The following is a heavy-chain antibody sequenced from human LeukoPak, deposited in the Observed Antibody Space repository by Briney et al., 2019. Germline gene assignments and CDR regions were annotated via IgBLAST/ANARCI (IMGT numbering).Heavy chain of an antibody. D-gene: IGHD1-26*01. Sequence: GGSLRLSCAASGFTFSSYWMSWVRQAPGKGLEWVANIKQDGSEKYYVDSVKGRFTTSRDNAKNSLYLQMNSLRAEDTAVYYCARDSLVGATEFDYWGQGTLVTVSS. CDR2: IKQDGSEK. CDR3: ARDSLVGATEFDY. J-gene: IGHJ4*02. V-gene: IGHV3-7*01. CDR1: GFTFSSYW.